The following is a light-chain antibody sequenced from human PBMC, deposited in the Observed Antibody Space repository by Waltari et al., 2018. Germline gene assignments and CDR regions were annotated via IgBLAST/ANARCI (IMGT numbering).Light chain of an antibody. CDR3: QQYYNWPYT. V-gene: IGKV3D-15*01. CDR2: SAF. Sequence: EIVMTQSPATLSVSPGERATLSCRASQSISSSLAWYQQKPGQAPRRLIYSAFRRATGIPDRFSGSGSGTEFTLTIGSLQSEDFAVYYCQQYYNWPYTFGQGTKLEIK. CDR1: QSISSS. J-gene: IGKJ2*01.